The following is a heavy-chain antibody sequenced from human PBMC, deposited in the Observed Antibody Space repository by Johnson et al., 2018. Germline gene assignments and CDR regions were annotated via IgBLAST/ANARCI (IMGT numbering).Heavy chain of an antibody. CDR2: IYPGDSDT. V-gene: IGHV5-51*01. CDR3: ARSNSGSYPPGAFDI. J-gene: IGHJ3*02. D-gene: IGHD1-26*01. CDR1: GYSFTSYW. Sequence: VQLVQSGAEVKKPGESLKISCKGSGYSFTSYWIGWVRQMPGKGMEWMGIIYPGDSDTRYSPSFQGQVTISADKSISTAYLQWSSLKASDPAMYYCARSNSGSYPPGAFDIWGQGTMVTVSS.